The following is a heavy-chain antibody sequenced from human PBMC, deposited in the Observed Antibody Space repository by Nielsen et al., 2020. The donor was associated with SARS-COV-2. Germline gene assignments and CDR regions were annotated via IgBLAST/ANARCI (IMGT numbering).Heavy chain of an antibody. J-gene: IGHJ2*01. CDR1: GGSFSGYY. CDR2: ISHSGST. D-gene: IGHD2-2*01. V-gene: IGHV4-34*01. Sequence: SETLSLTCAVYGGSFSGYYWSWIRQPPGKGLEWIGEISHSGSTNYNPSLKSRVTISVDTSKNQFSLKQSSVTAADTAVYYCARHAAFYFDLWGRGTLVTVSS. CDR3: ARHAAFYFDL.